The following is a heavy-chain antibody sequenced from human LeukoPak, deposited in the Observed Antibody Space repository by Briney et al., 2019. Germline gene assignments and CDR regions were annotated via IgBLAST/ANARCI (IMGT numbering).Heavy chain of an antibody. CDR1: GFTFSSYG. V-gene: IGHV3-30*03. CDR2: ISYDGSNK. CDR3: ATSVRYSSGWRDAFDI. D-gene: IGHD6-19*01. Sequence: PGGSLRLSCAASGFTFSSYGMHWVRQAPGKGLEWVAVISYDGSNKYYADSVKGRFTISRDNSKNTLYLQMNSLRAEDTAVYYCATSVRYSSGWRDAFDIWGQGTMVTVSS. J-gene: IGHJ3*02.